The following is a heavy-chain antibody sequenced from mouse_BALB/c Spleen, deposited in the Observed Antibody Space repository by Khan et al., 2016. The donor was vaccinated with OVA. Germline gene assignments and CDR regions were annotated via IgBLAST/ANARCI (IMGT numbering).Heavy chain of an antibody. CDR3: ARNGVLHYDGYGGMDY. D-gene: IGHD1-2*01. CDR1: GFSLSHFG. V-gene: IGHV2-4-1*01. CDR2: IWNCGNT. Sequence: QVQLKQSGPGLVQPSPNLSITCTVSGFSLSHFGVHWVRQSPGKALEWLGVIWNCGNTDYNAAFISRLSISKANSQRHIFFKLHGLQADDTAIYSCARNGVLHYDGYGGMDYWGQGTSVTVAS. J-gene: IGHJ4*01.